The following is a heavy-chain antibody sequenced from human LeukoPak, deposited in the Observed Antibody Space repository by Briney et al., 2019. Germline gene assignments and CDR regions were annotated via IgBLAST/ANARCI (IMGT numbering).Heavy chain of an antibody. D-gene: IGHD4-17*01. J-gene: IGHJ4*02. CDR3: ARRKPYGDSDQFDY. CDR1: GGSISSYY. V-gene: IGHV4-59*08. Sequence: SETLSLTCTVSGGSISSYYWSWIRQPPGKGLEWIGYIYYSGSINYNPSLKSRVTISVDTSKNQFSLKLSSVTAADTAVYYCARRKPYGDSDQFDYWGQGTLVTVSS. CDR2: IYYSGSI.